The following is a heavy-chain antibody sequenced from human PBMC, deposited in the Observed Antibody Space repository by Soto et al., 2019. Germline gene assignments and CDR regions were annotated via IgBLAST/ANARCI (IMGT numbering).Heavy chain of an antibody. CDR2: ISGSGGST. CDR1: GFTFSSYA. D-gene: IGHD6-13*01. Sequence: EVQLLESGGGLVQPGGSLRLSCAASGFTFSSYAMSWVRQAPGKGLEWVSAISGSGGSTYYADSVKGRFTISRDNSKNTLYLQMNSLRAEDTAVYYCAKDRGRYSSSWYNWFDPWGQGTLVTVSS. CDR3: AKDRGRYSSSWYNWFDP. J-gene: IGHJ5*02. V-gene: IGHV3-23*01.